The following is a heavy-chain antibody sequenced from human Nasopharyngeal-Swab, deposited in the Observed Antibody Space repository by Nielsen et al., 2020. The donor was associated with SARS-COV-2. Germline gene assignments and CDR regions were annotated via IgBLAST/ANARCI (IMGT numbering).Heavy chain of an antibody. V-gene: IGHV4-59*01. CDR3: ARDGRSSWYFDL. CDR2: IYYSGST. Sequence: SETLSLTCTVSGGSISSYYWSWIRQPPGKGLEWIGYIYYSGSTNYNPSLKGRVTISVDTSKNQFSLKLSSVTAADTAIYYCARDGRSSWYFDLWGRGTLVTVSS. J-gene: IGHJ2*01. CDR1: GGSISSYY.